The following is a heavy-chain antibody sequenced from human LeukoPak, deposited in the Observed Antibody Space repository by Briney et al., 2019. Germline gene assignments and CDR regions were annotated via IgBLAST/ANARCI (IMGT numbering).Heavy chain of an antibody. CDR3: ARERAYERGPHDAFDI. D-gene: IGHD3-22*01. CDR1: GGSISSGGYY. CDR2: IYYSGST. V-gene: IGHV4-30-4*08. Sequence: SQTLSLTCTVSGGSISSGGYYWSWIRQHPGKGLEWIGYIYYSGSTYYNPSLKSRVTISIDTPKNQFSLKLNSVTAADTAVYYCARERAYERGPHDAFDIWGQGTMVTVSS. J-gene: IGHJ3*02.